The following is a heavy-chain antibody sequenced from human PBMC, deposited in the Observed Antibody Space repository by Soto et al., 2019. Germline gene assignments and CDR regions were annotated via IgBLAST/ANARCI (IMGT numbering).Heavy chain of an antibody. CDR2: ISSSGSTI. J-gene: IGHJ4*02. V-gene: IGHV3-11*01. Sequence: PGGSLRLSCAASGFTFSDYYMSWIRQAPGKGLEWVSYISSSGSTIYYADSVKGQFTISRDNAKNSLYLQMNSLRAEDTAVYYCARDGGQQWLFEFGNYYFDYWGQGTLVTVSS. D-gene: IGHD6-19*01. CDR3: ARDGGQQWLFEFGNYYFDY. CDR1: GFTFSDYY.